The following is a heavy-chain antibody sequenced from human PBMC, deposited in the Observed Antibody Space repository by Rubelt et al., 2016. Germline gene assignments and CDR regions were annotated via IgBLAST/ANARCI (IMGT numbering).Heavy chain of an antibody. J-gene: IGHJ4*02. CDR2: LYPSGRT. CDR3: ARGYGSGSYWNY. Sequence: QLQLQESGPGLVKPSETLSLTCSVSGGSISSSSYYWGWIRQPPGKGLEWIGTLYPSGRTYYNPSLTSRFPIPVDTSKSQFSLKLSSGTAADTAVYYCARGYGSGSYWNYWGQGTLDSVSS. CDR1: GGSISSSSYY. V-gene: IGHV4-39*01. D-gene: IGHD3-10*01.